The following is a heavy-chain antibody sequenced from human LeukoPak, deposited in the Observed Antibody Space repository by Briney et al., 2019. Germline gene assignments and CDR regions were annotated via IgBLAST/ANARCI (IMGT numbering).Heavy chain of an antibody. CDR2: INHSGST. V-gene: IGHV4-34*01. CDR3: ARALITMVRGVRFDY. D-gene: IGHD3-10*01. Sequence: GSLRLSCAASEFTFSSYTMNWVRQPPGKGLEWIGEINHSGSTNYNPSLKSRVTISVDTSKNQFSLKLSSVTAADTAVYYCARALITMVRGVRFDYWGQGTLVTVSS. CDR1: EFTFSSYT. J-gene: IGHJ4*02.